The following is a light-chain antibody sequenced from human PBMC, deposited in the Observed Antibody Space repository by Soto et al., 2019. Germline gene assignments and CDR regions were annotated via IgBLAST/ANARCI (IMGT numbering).Light chain of an antibody. CDR2: IND. CDR1: SSNIGDNP. CDR3: AAWDDSLNAI. Sequence: QSVLTQPPSASGTPGQRITISCSGSSSNIGDNPVNWYQQLPGAAPKLLIYINDQRPSGVPDRFSGSKSGNSASLAISGLQPEDEADYYCAAWDDSLNAIFGTGTKVTVL. J-gene: IGLJ1*01. V-gene: IGLV1-44*01.